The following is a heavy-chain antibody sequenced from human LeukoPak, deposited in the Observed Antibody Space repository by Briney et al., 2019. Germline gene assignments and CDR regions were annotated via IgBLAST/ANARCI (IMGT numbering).Heavy chain of an antibody. D-gene: IGHD3-16*02. Sequence: SETLSLSCTVSGGSMNYYYWSWIRQPPGQGLEWIGYIYYRGTTNYLPPLKDRVDISIDTSKNQFSLRLYSVTAADTAVYFCARLARFEELSPRYYFDNWGLGTLVTVSS. CDR3: ARLARFEELSPRYYFDN. V-gene: IGHV4-59*08. CDR1: GGSMNYYY. J-gene: IGHJ4*02. CDR2: IYYRGTT.